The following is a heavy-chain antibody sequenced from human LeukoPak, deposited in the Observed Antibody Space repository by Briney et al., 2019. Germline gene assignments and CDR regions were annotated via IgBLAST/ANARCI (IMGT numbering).Heavy chain of an antibody. CDR2: IYYSGST. V-gene: IGHV4-59*05. CDR1: GGSISTYY. J-gene: IGHJ4*02. Sequence: SETLSLTCSLSGGSISTYYWTWIRQPPGKGLEWIGSIYYSGSTYYNPSLKSRVTISVDTSKNQFSLKLSSVTAADTAVYYRARHWRWLQSFDYWGQGTLVTVSS. D-gene: IGHD5-24*01. CDR3: ARHWRWLQSFDY.